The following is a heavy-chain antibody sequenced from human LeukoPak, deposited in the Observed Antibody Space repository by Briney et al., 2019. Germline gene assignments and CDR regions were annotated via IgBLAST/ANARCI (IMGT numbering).Heavy chain of an antibody. CDR2: LSDSGDDT. D-gene: IGHD2-8*01. Sequence: PGGSLRLSCAASGFTFSSYRLSWVRQAPGKGLEWVSTLSDSGDDTYYADSVKGRFTISRDNSKNTLYLQMNSLRAEDTAIYYCTSFAPYEVFDIWGQGTMVTVSS. CDR1: GFTFSSYR. CDR3: TSFAPYEVFDI. V-gene: IGHV3-23*01. J-gene: IGHJ3*02.